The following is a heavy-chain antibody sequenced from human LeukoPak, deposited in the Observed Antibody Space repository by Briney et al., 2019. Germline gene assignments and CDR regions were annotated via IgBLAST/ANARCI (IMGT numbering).Heavy chain of an antibody. CDR3: AGGIAARPLAY. J-gene: IGHJ4*02. CDR2: INHSGST. CDR1: GGSFSGYY. Sequence: SETLSLTCAVYGGSFSGYYWSWIRQPPGKGLEWIGEINHSGSTNYNPSLKSRVTISVDTSKNQFSLKLSSVTAADTAVYYCAGGIAARPLAYWGQGTLVTVSS. D-gene: IGHD6-6*01. V-gene: IGHV4-34*01.